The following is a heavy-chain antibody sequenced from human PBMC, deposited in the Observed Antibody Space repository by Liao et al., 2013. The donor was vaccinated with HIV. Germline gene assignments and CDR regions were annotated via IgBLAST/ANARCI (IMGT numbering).Heavy chain of an antibody. Sequence: QVHLQESGPGLVKPSETLSLTCTVSGGSVGSFFWSWIRQPAGKGLEWIGHVYYSGSTNYNSSLKSRVTISADTSKNQFSLKVTYVTAADTAVYYCARGGGGKGFDSWGQGILVTVSS. V-gene: IGHV4-59*02. J-gene: IGHJ4*02. D-gene: IGHD4-23*01. CDR3: ARGGGGKGFDS. CDR2: VYYSGST. CDR1: GGSVGSFF.